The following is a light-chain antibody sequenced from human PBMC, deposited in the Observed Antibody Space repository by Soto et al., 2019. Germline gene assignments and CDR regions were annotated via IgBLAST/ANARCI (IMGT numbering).Light chain of an antibody. CDR2: GVT. V-gene: IGLV2-14*01. CDR3: SSYTLASTWV. J-gene: IGLJ2*01. Sequence: QSVLTQPASVSGSPGQSISISCTGSSSDVGIHNFVSWYQQYPGKAPKVLIYGVTNRPSGVSNRFSGSKSGNTASLTISGLQAEDEADYYCSSYTLASTWVFGGGTKVTVL. CDR1: SSDVGIHNF.